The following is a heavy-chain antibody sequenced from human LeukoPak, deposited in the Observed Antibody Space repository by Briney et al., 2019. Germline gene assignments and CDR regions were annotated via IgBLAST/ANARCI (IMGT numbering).Heavy chain of an antibody. V-gene: IGHV1-18*01. CDR3: ARDLNNLGYCSGGSCYSHHDAFDI. Sequence: ASVKVSCKASGYTFTSYGISWVRQAPGQGLEWKGWISAYNGNTNYAQKLQGRVTMTTDTSTSTAYMELSSLRSEDTAVYYCARDLNNLGYCSGGSCYSHHDAFDIWGQGTMVTVSS. CDR2: ISAYNGNT. CDR1: GYTFTSYG. J-gene: IGHJ3*02. D-gene: IGHD2-15*01.